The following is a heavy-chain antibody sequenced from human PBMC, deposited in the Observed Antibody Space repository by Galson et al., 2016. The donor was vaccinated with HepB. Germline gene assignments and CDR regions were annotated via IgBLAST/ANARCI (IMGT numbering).Heavy chain of an antibody. D-gene: IGHD2-2*01. Sequence: SETLSLTCAVYVGSFSGYSLTWIRQPPGKGLEWIGEVHPSGSTYYNTSLQSRVTISVDTSRNQFSLKLTSVTAADTAVYYCPRGTDRAKVGDYWGQGTLVTFSS. V-gene: IGHV4-34*01. CDR1: VGSFSGYS. J-gene: IGHJ4*02. CDR2: VHPSGST. CDR3: PRGTDRAKVGDY.